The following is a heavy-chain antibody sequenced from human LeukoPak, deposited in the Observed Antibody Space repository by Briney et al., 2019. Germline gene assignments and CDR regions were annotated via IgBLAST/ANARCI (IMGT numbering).Heavy chain of an antibody. CDR1: GLTFSSHW. V-gene: IGHV3-74*01. J-gene: IGHJ6*02. CDR2: ITNDGSST. Sequence: GGSLRLSCAASGLTFSSHWMHWVRQAPGKGLVWVSRITNDGSSTTYADSVKGRFTISRDNAKNSLYLQMNSLRAEDTAVYYCARASRLEWLYVWGQGTTVTVSS. D-gene: IGHD3-3*01. CDR3: ARASRLEWLYV.